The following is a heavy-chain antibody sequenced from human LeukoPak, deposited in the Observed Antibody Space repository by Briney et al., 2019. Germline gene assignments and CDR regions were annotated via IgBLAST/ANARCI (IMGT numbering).Heavy chain of an antibody. CDR2: ISAYNGNT. D-gene: IGHD6-19*01. CDR3: ARGLSSGWSPRVDY. Sequence: GASVKVSCKPSGYVFTNFGINWVRQAPGQGLEWMGWISAYNGNTNYAQKLQGRVTMTTDTSTSTAYMELRSLRSDDTAVYYCARGLSSGWSPRVDYWGQGTLVTVSS. V-gene: IGHV1-18*01. J-gene: IGHJ4*02. CDR1: GYVFTNFG.